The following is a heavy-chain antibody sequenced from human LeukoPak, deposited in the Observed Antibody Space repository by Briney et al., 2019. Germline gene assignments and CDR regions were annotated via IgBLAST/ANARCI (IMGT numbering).Heavy chain of an antibody. V-gene: IGHV6-1*01. J-gene: IGHJ6*02. CDR2: TYYRSKWYN. CDR1: GDRVSTNNAA. CDR3: AREKVVLAATHYYGRDV. D-gene: IGHD2-15*01. Sequence: SQTLSLTCAISGDRVSTNNAAWSWIRQSPSRGLKWLGRTYYRSKWYNYYAGSVKSRIIFNPDTSKNQFSLHLNSVTPEDTAVYYCAREKVVLAATHYYGRDVWGQGTTVTVSS.